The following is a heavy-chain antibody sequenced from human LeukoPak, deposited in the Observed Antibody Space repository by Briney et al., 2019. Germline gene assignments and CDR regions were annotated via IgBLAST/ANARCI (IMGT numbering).Heavy chain of an antibody. CDR2: MNPNSGNT. V-gene: IGHV1-8*01. Sequence: ASVKVSCKASGYTFTSYDINWVRQATGQGLEWMGWMNPNSGNTGYAQKFQGRVTITRNTSISTAYMELSSLRSEDTAVYYCARGPNSYSYYYYMDVWGKGTTVTVSS. J-gene: IGHJ6*03. CDR3: ARGPNSYSYYYYMDV. CDR1: GYTFTSYD. D-gene: IGHD1-1*01.